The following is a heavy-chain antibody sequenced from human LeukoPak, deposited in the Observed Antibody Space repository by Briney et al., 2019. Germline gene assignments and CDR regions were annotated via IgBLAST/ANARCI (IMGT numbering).Heavy chain of an antibody. D-gene: IGHD6-19*01. CDR1: GFIFNNYA. Sequence: GGSLRLSCAGSGFIFNNYAMHWVRQPPGKGLEWVSGISWNSGSIDYADSVKGRFTISRDSAKNSLYLQMNSLRVEDTAFYYCAKDNRRHYTSGPNPDSLHWGQGALVTVSS. CDR3: AKDNRRHYTSGPNPDSLH. J-gene: IGHJ4*02. V-gene: IGHV3-9*01. CDR2: ISWNSGSI.